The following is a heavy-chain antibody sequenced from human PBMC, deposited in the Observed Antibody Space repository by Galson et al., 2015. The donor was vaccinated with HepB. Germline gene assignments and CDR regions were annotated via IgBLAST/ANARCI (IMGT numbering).Heavy chain of an antibody. V-gene: IGHV1-69*10. CDR3: ARALGRGRRADAFDI. D-gene: IGHD1-26*01. J-gene: IGHJ3*02. CDR2: IIPILGIA. Sequence: SVKVSCKASGGTFSSYAISWVRQAPGQGLEWMGGIIPILGIANYAQKFQGRVTITADKSTSTAYMELSSLRSEDTAVYYCARALGRGRRADAFDIWGQGTMVTVSS. CDR1: GGTFSSYA.